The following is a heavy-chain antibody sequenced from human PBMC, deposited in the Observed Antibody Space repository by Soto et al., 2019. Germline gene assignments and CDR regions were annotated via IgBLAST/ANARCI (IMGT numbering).Heavy chain of an antibody. Sequence: SSETLSLTCAVYGGSFSGYYWSWIRQPPGKGLEWIGEINHSGSTNYNPSLKSRVTISVDTSKNQFSLKLSSVTAADTAVYYCARAFGGYSYGRRWFGRWRQGTLSTAAS. CDR3: ARAFGGYSYGRRWFGR. CDR2: INHSGST. J-gene: IGHJ5*02. CDR1: GGSFSGYY. V-gene: IGHV4-34*01. D-gene: IGHD5-18*01.